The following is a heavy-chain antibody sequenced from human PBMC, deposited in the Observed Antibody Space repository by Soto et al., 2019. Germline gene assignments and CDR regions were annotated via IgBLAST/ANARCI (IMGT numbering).Heavy chain of an antibody. CDR2: ISGSGGST. CDR3: AKFIFNKYWSSTSCYPYYMDV. J-gene: IGHJ6*03. V-gene: IGHV3-23*01. CDR1: GFTFSSYA. Sequence: GGSLRLSCAASGFTFSSYAMSWVRQAPGKGLEWVSAISGSGGSTYYADSVKGRFTISRDNSKNTLYLQMNSLRAEDTAVYYCAKFIFNKYWSSTSCYPYYMDVWGKGTTVTVAS. D-gene: IGHD2-2*01.